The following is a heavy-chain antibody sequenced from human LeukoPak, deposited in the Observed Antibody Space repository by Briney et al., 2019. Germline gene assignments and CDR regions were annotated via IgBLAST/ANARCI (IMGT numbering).Heavy chain of an antibody. Sequence: SETLSLTCTVSGGSISSTSYYWGWIRQPPGKGLEWIGSISYSGSTYYNPSLKSRVTISVDTSKNQFSLNLSSVTAADTAVYYCARDWHYPLWYFDLWGRGTLVTVSS. J-gene: IGHJ2*01. CDR3: ARDWHYPLWYFDL. D-gene: IGHD1-7*01. CDR1: GGSISSTSYY. V-gene: IGHV4-39*07. CDR2: ISYSGST.